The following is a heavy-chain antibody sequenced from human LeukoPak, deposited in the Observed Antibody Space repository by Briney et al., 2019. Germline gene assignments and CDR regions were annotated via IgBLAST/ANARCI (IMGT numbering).Heavy chain of an antibody. J-gene: IGHJ3*02. Sequence: SETLSLTCTVSGGSISSSNYYWGWIRQPPGKGLEWIGSIFYSGSTYYNPSLKSRVTISVDTSKNQFSLKLSSVTAADTAVYYCARDMGYRSHAFDIWGQGTMVTVSS. CDR3: ARDMGYRSHAFDI. V-gene: IGHV4-39*07. D-gene: IGHD6-19*01. CDR2: IFYSGST. CDR1: GGSISSSNYY.